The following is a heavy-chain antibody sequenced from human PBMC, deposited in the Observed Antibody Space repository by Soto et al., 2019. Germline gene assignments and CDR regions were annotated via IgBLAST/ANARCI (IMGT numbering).Heavy chain of an antibody. Sequence: EVQLVESGGGLVQPGGSLRLSCAASGFTFSNYGMSWVRQAPGKGLEWVANIKQDGGEMYYVDSVKGRFTISRDNAKKSLYLQMNSLRAEDRGVYYCARDIGVTDTSDYWGQGTLVTVSS. D-gene: IGHD6-19*01. CDR3: ARDIGVTDTSDY. CDR2: IKQDGGEM. V-gene: IGHV3-7*04. J-gene: IGHJ4*02. CDR1: GFTFSNYG.